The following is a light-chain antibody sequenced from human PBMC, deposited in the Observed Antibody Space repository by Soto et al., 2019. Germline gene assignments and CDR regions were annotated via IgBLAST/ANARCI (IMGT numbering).Light chain of an antibody. Sequence: DSQVTQSPSTVSAYVGDSVTITCRASQSITTWLAWYQQRPGKAPKLLIYHASTLESGVPSRFSGRRSGTEFTLTISSLQSEDFAVYYCHHYHNWPMTFGQGTRLEIK. CDR2: HAS. CDR3: HHYHNWPMT. CDR1: QSITTW. V-gene: IGKV1-5*01. J-gene: IGKJ5*01.